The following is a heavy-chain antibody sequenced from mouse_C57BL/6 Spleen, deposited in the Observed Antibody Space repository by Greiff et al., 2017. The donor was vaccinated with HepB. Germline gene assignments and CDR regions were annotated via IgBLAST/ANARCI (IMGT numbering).Heavy chain of an antibody. CDR2: IDPETGGT. D-gene: IGHD2-12*01. J-gene: IGHJ4*01. CDR3: TGVTRGPYAMGY. CDR1: GYTFTDYE. Sequence: QVQLQQSGAELVRPGASVTLSCKASGYTFTDYEMHWVKQTPVHGLEWIGAIDPETGGTAYNQKFKGKAILTADKSSSTAYMELRSLTSEDCAVYYCTGVTRGPYAMGYWGQGTSVTVSS. V-gene: IGHV1-15*01.